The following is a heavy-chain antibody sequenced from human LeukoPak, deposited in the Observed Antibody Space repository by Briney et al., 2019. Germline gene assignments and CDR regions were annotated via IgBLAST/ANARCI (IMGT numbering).Heavy chain of an antibody. Sequence: PSETLSLTCTVSGDSISSSSYYWGWIRQPPGKELEWIGSIYYSGSTYYNPSLNSRVTISVDTSKNQFSLKLSSVTAADTAVYYCARYSGSYPTAWGQGTLVTVSS. CDR2: IYYSGST. CDR3: ARYSGSYPTA. J-gene: IGHJ5*02. V-gene: IGHV4-39*07. D-gene: IGHD1-26*01. CDR1: GDSISSSSYY.